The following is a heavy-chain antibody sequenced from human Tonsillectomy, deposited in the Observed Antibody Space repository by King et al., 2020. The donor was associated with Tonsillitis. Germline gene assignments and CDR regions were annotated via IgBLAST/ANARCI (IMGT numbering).Heavy chain of an antibody. D-gene: IGHD3-10*01. V-gene: IGHV4-61*08. CDR3: ARFIIESGCFDM. J-gene: IGHJ3*02. CDR2: IFYSGST. Sequence: QLQESGPGLVKPSETLSLTCSVSGGSVSRRGASWSWIRQPPGKGLEWIGDIFYSGSTNYNPSLKSRVTMSVDTSKNQFSLKLSSVTAADTAVYYCARFIIESGCFDMWGQGTMVTVSS. CDR1: GGSVSRRGAS.